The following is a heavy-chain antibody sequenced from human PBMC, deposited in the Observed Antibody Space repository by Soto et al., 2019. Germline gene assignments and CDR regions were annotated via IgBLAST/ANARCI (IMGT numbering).Heavy chain of an antibody. V-gene: IGHV3-23*01. CDR1: GFTFRTYA. D-gene: IGHD3-10*01. Sequence: VGSLRLSCAASGFTFRTYAMSWVCQAPGKGLEWVSVISGSTGKTYYADSVKGRFTISRDNSKNTLSLQMNSLRGEDTAVYFCAKNRGSGSPYYYNMEVWGQGTMVTVSS. CDR3: AKNRGSGSPYYYNMEV. CDR2: ISGSTGKT. J-gene: IGHJ6*02.